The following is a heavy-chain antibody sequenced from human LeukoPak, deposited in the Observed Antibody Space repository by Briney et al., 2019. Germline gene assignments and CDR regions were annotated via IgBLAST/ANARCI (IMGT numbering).Heavy chain of an antibody. CDR2: ISSNGGST. CDR1: GFTVSSNY. V-gene: IGHV3-64*01. D-gene: IGHD3-10*01. J-gene: IGHJ4*02. Sequence: PGGSLRLSCAASGFTVSSNYMSWVRQAPGKGLEYVSAISSNGGSTYYANSVKGRFTISRDNSKNTLYLQMGSLRAEDMAVYYCARGGITKFDYWGQGTLVTVSS. CDR3: ARGGITKFDY.